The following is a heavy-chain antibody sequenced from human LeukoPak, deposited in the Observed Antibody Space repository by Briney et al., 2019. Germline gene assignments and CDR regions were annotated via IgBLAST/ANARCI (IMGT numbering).Heavy chain of an antibody. D-gene: IGHD3-10*01. CDR3: YTYYYGSGSYNPPFYFDY. CDR2: IRSKVNSYAT. J-gene: IGHJ4*02. V-gene: IGHV3-73*01. CDR1: GFTFSGSA. Sequence: QAGGSLRLSCAASGFTFSGSAMHWVRQASGKGLEWVGRIRSKVNSYATAYAASVKGRFTISRDDSKNTAYLQMNSLKTEDTAVYYCYTYYYGSGSYNPPFYFDYWGQGTLVTVSS.